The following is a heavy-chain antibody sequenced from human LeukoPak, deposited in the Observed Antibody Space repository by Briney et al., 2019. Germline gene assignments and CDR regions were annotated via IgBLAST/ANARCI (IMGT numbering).Heavy chain of an antibody. CDR3: AKELVGARPTNWFDA. CDR2: ISGSGGST. CDR1: GFTFSSYA. Sequence: GGFLRLSCAPSGFTFSSYAMSWVREAPGKGLEWVSAISGSGGSTYYADSVKGRFTISRDNYKKTMYLQMNSLRAEDTAIYYCAKELVGARPTNWFDAWGQGARVTVSS. J-gene: IGHJ5*02. V-gene: IGHV3-23*01. D-gene: IGHD1-26*01.